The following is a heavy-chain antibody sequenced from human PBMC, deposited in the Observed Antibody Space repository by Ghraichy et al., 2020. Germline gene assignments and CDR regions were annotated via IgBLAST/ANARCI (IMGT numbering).Heavy chain of an antibody. CDR2: INHSGST. CDR3: ATLGNYGDLDY. D-gene: IGHD4-17*01. V-gene: IGHV4-34*01. CDR1: GGSFSGYY. J-gene: IGHJ4*02. Sequence: SQTLSLTCAVYGGSFSGYYWSWIRQPPGKGLEWIGEINHSGSTNYNPSLKSRVTISVDTSKNQFSLKLSSVTAADTAVYYCATLGNYGDLDYWGQGTLVTVSS.